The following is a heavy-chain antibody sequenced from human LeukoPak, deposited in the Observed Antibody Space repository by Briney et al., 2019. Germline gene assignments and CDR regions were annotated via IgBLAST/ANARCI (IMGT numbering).Heavy chain of an antibody. V-gene: IGHV3-30-3*01. J-gene: IGHJ4*02. CDR3: ARAPGGVAEGGN. Sequence: GGSLRLSCAASGFTLSSYAMHWVRQAPGKGLEWVAVISYDGSNKYYADSVKGRFTISRDNSKNTLYLQMNSLRAEDTAVYYCARAPGGVAEGGNWGQGTLVTVSS. D-gene: IGHD6-19*01. CDR2: ISYDGSNK. CDR1: GFTLSSYA.